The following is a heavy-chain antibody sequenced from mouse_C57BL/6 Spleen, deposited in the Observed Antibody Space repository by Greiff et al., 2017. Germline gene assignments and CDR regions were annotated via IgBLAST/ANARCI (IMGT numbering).Heavy chain of an antibody. CDR2: IDPGDGDP. J-gene: IGHJ2*01. D-gene: IGHD3-2*02. Sequence: VQLQQSGAELVRPGASVKLSCTASGFNIKDYYMHWVKQRPEQGLEWIGRIDPGDGDPEYAPKFQGKATMTADPSSNTAYLQPSSRTSEDTAVYYCTTGDSSGYGDFGYWGQGTTLTVSS. V-gene: IGHV14-1*01. CDR3: TTGDSSGYGDFGY. CDR1: GFNIKDYY.